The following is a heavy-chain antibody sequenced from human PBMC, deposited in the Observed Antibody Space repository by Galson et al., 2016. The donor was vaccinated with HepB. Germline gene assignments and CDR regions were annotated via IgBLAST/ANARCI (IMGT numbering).Heavy chain of an antibody. CDR2: ISRGSSYI. CDR3: ARVREQQLLDAFDI. D-gene: IGHD6-13*01. V-gene: IGHV3-21*01. J-gene: IGHJ3*02. CDR1: GFTFRSNN. Sequence: SLRLSCAASGFTFRSNNMNWVRQAPGKGLEWVSSISRGSSYIYYADSVKGRFTISRDNAKNSLYLQMNSLRAEDPAVYYCARVREQQLLDAFDIWGQGTMVTVSS.